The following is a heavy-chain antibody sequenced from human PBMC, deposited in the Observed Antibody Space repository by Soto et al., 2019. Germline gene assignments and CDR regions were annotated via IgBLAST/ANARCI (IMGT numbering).Heavy chain of an antibody. V-gene: IGHV1-46*01. Sequence: ASVKVSCKTSGYTFISYYVHWVRQAPGHGLEYMGMINPRDGAARYAQNFQGRVTVTRDMSTSTVDMELTGLRSEDTAVCYCARGSPSSSRLGWLDPWGQGTQVTVSS. CDR3: ARGSPSSSRLGWLDP. D-gene: IGHD2-2*01. CDR2: INPRDGAA. CDR1: GYTFISYY. J-gene: IGHJ5*02.